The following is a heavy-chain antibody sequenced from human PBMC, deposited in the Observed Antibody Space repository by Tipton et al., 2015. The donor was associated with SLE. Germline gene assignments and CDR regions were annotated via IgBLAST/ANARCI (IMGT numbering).Heavy chain of an antibody. D-gene: IGHD3-3*01. CDR3: ARPYNNFWSGLSG. V-gene: IGHV3-66*02. Sequence: GSLRLSCAASGFTVSGNYMTWVRQAPGRGLEWVSLINGAGSTHCVDSVKGRFTISRDNSKNTLYLHMNSLRAEDMAVYYCARPYNNFWSGLSGWGQGSLVTVFS. CDR2: INGAGST. J-gene: IGHJ4*02. CDR1: GFTVSGNY.